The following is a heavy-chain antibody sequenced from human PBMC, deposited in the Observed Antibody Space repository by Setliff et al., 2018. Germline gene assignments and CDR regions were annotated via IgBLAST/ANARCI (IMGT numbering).Heavy chain of an antibody. CDR1: GYSISSGYY. D-gene: IGHD6-19*01. J-gene: IGHJ6*03. V-gene: IGHV4-38-2*02. CDR2: IYHSGST. CDR3: AREQWLDPPGYYYMDV. Sequence: SETLSLTCAVSGYSISSGYYWGWIRQPPGKGLEWIGRIYHSGSTYHNPSLKSRVTISVDTSKNQFSLKLTSVTAADMAVYYCAREQWLDPPGYYYMDVWAKGTTVTVSS.